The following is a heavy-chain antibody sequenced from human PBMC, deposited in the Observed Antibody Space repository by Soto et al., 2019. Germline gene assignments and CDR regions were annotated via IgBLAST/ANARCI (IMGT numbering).Heavy chain of an antibody. J-gene: IGHJ4*02. CDR2: TTYDGSFQ. D-gene: IGHD1-7*01. Sequence: QVQLVESGGGVVQPGGSLRLSCQASGFNFDNYGMHWVRQAPGKGLEWVAVTTYDGSFQYYADSVKGRFTISRDNSKNTLSLHLNTLKPEDTAVYHCAKDRVGGTFYTPLAFWGQGTLVTVSS. V-gene: IGHV3-30*18. CDR1: GFNFDNYG. CDR3: AKDRVGGTFYTPLAF.